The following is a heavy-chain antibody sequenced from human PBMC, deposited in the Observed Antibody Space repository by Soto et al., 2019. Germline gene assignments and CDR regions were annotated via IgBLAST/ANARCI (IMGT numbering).Heavy chain of an antibody. J-gene: IGHJ6*03. D-gene: IGHD3-3*01. CDR1: GFTFSSYS. Sequence: EVQLLESGGGLVQPGGSLRLSCAASGFTFSSYSMNWVRQAPGKGLEWVSYISSSSSTIYYADSVKGRFTISRDNAKNSLYPQINSLRAEDTAVYYCARDPTYDFYYMDVWGKGTTVTVSS. CDR3: ARDPTYDFYYMDV. CDR2: ISSSSSTI. V-gene: IGHV3-48*01.